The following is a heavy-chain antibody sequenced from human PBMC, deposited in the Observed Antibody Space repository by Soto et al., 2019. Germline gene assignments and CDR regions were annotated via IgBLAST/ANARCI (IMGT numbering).Heavy chain of an antibody. V-gene: IGHV1-69*01. CDR3: ARAPGDSSGNYYFDY. D-gene: IGHD3-22*01. CDR2: ISPSFGTA. Sequence: QVQLVQSGAEVKKPGSSVKVSCKASGGNFSSYAISWVRQAPGQGLEWMGGISPSFGTANYAQKFQGRVTITADESTSTADKELSSLISEDTAVYNGARAPGDSSGNYYFDYWGQGTLVTVSS. J-gene: IGHJ4*02. CDR1: GGNFSSYA.